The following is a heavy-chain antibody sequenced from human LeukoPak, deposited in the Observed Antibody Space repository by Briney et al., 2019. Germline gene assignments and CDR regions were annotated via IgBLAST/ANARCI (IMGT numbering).Heavy chain of an antibody. CDR1: GFTFSSYA. Sequence: GRSLRLSCAASGFTFSSYAMHWVRQASGKGLDWVAIISNDGSNKYHADSVKGRFTISRDNAKNSLYPQMNSLRAEDTAVYYCATDGASDYWGQGTLVTVSS. J-gene: IGHJ4*02. CDR2: ISNDGSNK. CDR3: ATDGASDY. V-gene: IGHV3-30-3*01. D-gene: IGHD4-17*01.